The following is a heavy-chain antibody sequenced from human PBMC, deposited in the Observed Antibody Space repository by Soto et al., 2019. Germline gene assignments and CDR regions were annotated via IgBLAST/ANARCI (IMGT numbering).Heavy chain of an antibody. CDR3: ARGSLEMATKDFDY. J-gene: IGHJ4*02. CDR2: INHSGST. D-gene: IGHD5-12*01. CDR1: GGSFSGYY. Sequence: PSETLSLTCAVYGGSFSGYYWSWIRQPPGKGLEWIGEINHSGSTNYNPSLKSRVTISVDTSKNQFSLKLSSVTAADTAVYYCARGSLEMATKDFDYWGQGTLVTVSS. V-gene: IGHV4-34*01.